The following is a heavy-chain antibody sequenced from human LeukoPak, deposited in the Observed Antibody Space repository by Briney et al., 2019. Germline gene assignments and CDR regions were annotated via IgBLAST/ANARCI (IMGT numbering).Heavy chain of an antibody. CDR2: ISSSSSHI. Sequence: PGESLRLSCAASGFTFSSYSMNWVRQAPGKGLEWVSSISSSSSHIYYADSVKGRFTISRDNAKNSLYLQMNSLRAEDTAVYYCARDQGWAYYGSGSYFYFDYWGQGTLVTVSS. D-gene: IGHD3-10*01. CDR1: GFTFSSYS. CDR3: ARDQGWAYYGSGSYFYFDY. J-gene: IGHJ4*02. V-gene: IGHV3-21*01.